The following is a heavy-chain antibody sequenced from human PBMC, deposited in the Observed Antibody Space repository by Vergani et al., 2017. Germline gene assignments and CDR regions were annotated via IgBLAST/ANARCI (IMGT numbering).Heavy chain of an antibody. V-gene: IGHV4-59*10. CDR3: AREPEYCGGASCFSP. CDR1: GGSFSGYY. CDR2: IYTSGST. Sequence: QVQLQQWGAGLLKPSETLSLTCAVYGGSFSGYYWSWIRQPAGKGLEWIGRIYTSGSTTYNPSLKSRVTISVDTSKNQFSLKLNSVTAADTAVYYCAREPEYCGGASCFSPWGQGTLVTVSS. D-gene: IGHD2-15*01. J-gene: IGHJ5*02.